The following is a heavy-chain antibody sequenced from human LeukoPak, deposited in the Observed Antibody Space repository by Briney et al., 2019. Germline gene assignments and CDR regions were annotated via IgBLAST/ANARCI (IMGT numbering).Heavy chain of an antibody. CDR3: ARRACSGGSCYSEDCFDY. V-gene: IGHV4-59*08. D-gene: IGHD2-15*01. CDR1: GGSISSYY. Sequence: SETLSLTCTVSGGSISSYYWSWIRQPPGKGLEWIGYIYYSGSTNYNPSLKSRVTISVDTSKNQFSLKLSSVTAADTAVYYCARRACSGGSCYSEDCFDYWGQGTLVTVSS. CDR2: IYYSGST. J-gene: IGHJ4*02.